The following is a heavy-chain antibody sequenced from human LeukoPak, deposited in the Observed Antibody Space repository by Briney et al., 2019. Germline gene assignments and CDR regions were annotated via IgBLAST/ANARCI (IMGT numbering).Heavy chain of an antibody. D-gene: IGHD1-26*01. J-gene: IGHJ4*02. V-gene: IGHV3-23*01. Sequence: GASLRLSCAASGFTFSSYAMSWVRQAPGKGLEWVSAISGSGGSTYYADSVKGRFTISRDNSKNALYLQMNSLRAEDTAVYYCAKDGGSSPYYFDYWGQGTLVTASS. CDR1: GFTFSSYA. CDR3: AKDGGSSPYYFDY. CDR2: ISGSGGST.